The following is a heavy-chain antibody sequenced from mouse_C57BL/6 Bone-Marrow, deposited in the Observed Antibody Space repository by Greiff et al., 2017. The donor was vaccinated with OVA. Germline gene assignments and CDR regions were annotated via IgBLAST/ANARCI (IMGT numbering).Heavy chain of an antibody. D-gene: IGHD3-1*01. Sequence: VQLQQSGAELARPGASVKLSCKASGYTFTSYGISWVKQRTGQGLEWIGEIYPRSGNTYYNEKLKGKATLTADKSSSTAYMELRSLTSEDSAVYFCAADREGSNFVDYWGQGTTLTVSS. CDR3: AADREGSNFVDY. V-gene: IGHV1-81*01. CDR2: IYPRSGNT. CDR1: GYTFTSYG. J-gene: IGHJ2*01.